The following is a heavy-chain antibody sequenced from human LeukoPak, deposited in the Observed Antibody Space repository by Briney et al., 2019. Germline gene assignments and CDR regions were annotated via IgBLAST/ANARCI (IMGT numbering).Heavy chain of an antibody. CDR3: ARGYPRVRGSYTDY. CDR1: GGSFSGYY. D-gene: IGHD3-10*01. V-gene: IGHV4-34*01. CDR2: INHSGST. J-gene: IGHJ4*02. Sequence: SETLSLTCAVYGGSFSGYYWSWIRQPPGKGLEWIGEINHSGSTNYNPSLKSRVTISVDTSKNQFSLKLSSVTAADTAVYYCARGYPRVRGSYTDYWGQGTLVTVSS.